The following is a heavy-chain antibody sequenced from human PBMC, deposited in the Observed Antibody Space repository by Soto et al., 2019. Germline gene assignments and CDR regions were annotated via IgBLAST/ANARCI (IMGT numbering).Heavy chain of an antibody. V-gene: IGHV1-69*02. CDR1: GGTFSSDT. D-gene: IGHD3-3*01. CDR3: ARGYYDVCSGFVY. Sequence: QVQLVQSGAEVKKPWYSVTVSCKASGGTFSSDTISWVRQAPGQGLEWMGRIIPILGIANYAQQFHCRVTITADKSTSPAYMELSSLRSEDTSVYYCARGYYDVCSGFVYWGQGTLVTVSS. J-gene: IGHJ4*02. CDR2: IIPILGIA.